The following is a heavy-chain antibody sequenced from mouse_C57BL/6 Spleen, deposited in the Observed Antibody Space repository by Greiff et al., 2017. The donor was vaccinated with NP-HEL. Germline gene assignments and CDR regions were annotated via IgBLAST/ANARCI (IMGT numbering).Heavy chain of an antibody. D-gene: IGHD2-1*01. CDR1: GYTFTSYW. V-gene: IGHV1-64*01. J-gene: IGHJ2*01. Sequence: VQLQQPGAELVKPGASVTLSCKASGYTFTSYWMHWVKQSPGQGLEWIGMIHPNSGSTNYNEKFKRKATLTVDKSSSTAYMQRSRLTSEDSAVYYCARRKEYGNYPFCDYWGQGTNLTV. CDR2: IHPNSGST. CDR3: ARRKEYGNYPFCDY.